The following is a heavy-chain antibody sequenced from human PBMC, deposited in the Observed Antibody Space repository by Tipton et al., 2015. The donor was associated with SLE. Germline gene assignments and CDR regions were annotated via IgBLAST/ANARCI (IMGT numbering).Heavy chain of an antibody. CDR1: GGSIRDYY. CDR2: IYTSGTT. D-gene: IGHD3-22*01. V-gene: IGHV4-4*09. Sequence: TLSLTCTVSGGSIRDYYWSWIRQPPGKGLEWIGHIYTSGTTYNPSLKSRVTISVDTSKKQLSLKLRSVTAADTAVYYCARHYDSTGFGRDTWFDPWGQGTLVTVSS. CDR3: ARHYDSTGFGRDTWFDP. J-gene: IGHJ5*02.